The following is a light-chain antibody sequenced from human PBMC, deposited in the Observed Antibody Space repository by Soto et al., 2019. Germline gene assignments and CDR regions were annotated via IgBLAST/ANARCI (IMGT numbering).Light chain of an antibody. CDR2: DVS. Sequence: QSALTQPASVSGSPGQSITISCAGTSADIGAFNYVSWYQQHPGKAPKLLIYDVSDRPSGVSTRFSASKSANTASLTISGLQADDEADYYCSSYSTSSALVFGGGTKLTVL. V-gene: IGLV2-14*01. CDR1: SADIGAFNY. CDR3: SSYSTSSALV. J-gene: IGLJ2*01.